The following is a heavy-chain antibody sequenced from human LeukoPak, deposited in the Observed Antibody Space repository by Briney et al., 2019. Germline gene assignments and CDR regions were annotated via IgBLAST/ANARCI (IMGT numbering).Heavy chain of an antibody. D-gene: IGHD6-13*01. CDR1: GYTVNTYG. Sequence: ASVRVSCKTSGYTVNTYGVTWVRQAPGHGFEWMGWISASIGITNYAPKLQGRLNMTTDTSTTTAYMELKSLTSDDTAVYFCARGSSYTSSWHEDYWGQGTLVIVSS. CDR3: ARGSSYTSSWHEDY. CDR2: ISASIGIT. J-gene: IGHJ4*02. V-gene: IGHV1-18*01.